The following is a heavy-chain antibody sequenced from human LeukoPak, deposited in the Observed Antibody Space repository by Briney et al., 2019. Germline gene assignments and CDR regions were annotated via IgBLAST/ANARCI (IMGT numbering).Heavy chain of an antibody. CDR2: IYYSGST. V-gene: IGHV4-59*08. CDR1: GRSISSYY. D-gene: IGHD1-1*01. J-gene: IGHJ6*02. Sequence: SETLSLTCSVSGRSISSYYWSWIRQPPGKGLEWVGYIYYSGSTNYNPSLKSRVTISVDTSKNQFSLKLSSVTAADTAVYYCAGHVPWNQKDCCYYGTDVWGQGTTVTVSS. CDR3: AGHVPWNQKDCCYYGTDV.